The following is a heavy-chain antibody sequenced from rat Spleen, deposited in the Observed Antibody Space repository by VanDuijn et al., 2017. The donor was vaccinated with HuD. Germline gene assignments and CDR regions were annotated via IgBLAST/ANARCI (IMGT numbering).Heavy chain of an antibody. Sequence: EVQLVESGGGLVQPGRSLKLSCAASGFTFSDYNMAWVRQDPKKGLEWVATISYDGSSTYYRDSVKGRFTISKDNAQNTLYLQMSKLGSEDTAIYYCARENWIMKVATPFDYWGQGVMVTVSS. CDR3: ARENWIMKVATPFDY. V-gene: IGHV5-7*01. CDR1: GFTFSDYN. J-gene: IGHJ2*01. CDR2: ISYDGSST. D-gene: IGHD1-3*01.